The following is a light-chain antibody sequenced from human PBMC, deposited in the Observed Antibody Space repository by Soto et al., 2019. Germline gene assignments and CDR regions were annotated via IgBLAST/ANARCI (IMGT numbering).Light chain of an antibody. CDR1: SSDVGAYDY. J-gene: IGLJ1*01. V-gene: IGLV2-8*01. Sequence: QSVLAQPPSASGSPGQSVTISCTGTSSDVGAYDYVSWYQQHPGKAPKLMIYEINKRPSGVPDRFSGSKSGNTASLTVSGLQAEDEADYYCSSFAGSNKLYFFGTGTKVTVL. CDR3: SSFAGSNKLYF. CDR2: EIN.